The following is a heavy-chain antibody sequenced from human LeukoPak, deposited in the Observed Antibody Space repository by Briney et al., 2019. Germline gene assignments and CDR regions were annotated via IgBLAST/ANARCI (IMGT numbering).Heavy chain of an antibody. CDR2: IYYTGST. D-gene: IGHD5-12*01. V-gene: IGHV4-59*01. J-gene: IGHJ3*02. CDR1: GGSLSTYY. Sequence: SETLSLTCTVSGGSLSTYYWSWIRQPPGKGLEWMGYIYYTGSTNHNPSLKSRVTMSVDTSKNQFSLKLNSVTSADTAVYYCARGNSGYDYAFDIWGQGTMVTVSS. CDR3: ARGNSGYDYAFDI.